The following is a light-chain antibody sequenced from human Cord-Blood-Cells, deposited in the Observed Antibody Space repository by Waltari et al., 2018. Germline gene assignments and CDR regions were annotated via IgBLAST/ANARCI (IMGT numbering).Light chain of an antibody. V-gene: IGKV3-15*01. Sequence: EIVMTQSPATLSVSPGERATLSCRASQSVSSNLAWYQQKPGQAPRLLIYGASTRATGIPARFSGSGSGTEFTLTVSGLQSEDFAVYYCQQYNNWPMYTFGQGTKLESK. CDR1: QSVSSN. J-gene: IGKJ2*01. CDR2: GAS. CDR3: QQYNNWPMYT.